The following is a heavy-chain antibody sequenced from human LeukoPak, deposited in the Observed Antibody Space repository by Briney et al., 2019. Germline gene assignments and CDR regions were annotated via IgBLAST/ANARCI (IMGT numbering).Heavy chain of an antibody. CDR1: GYTFTGYY. Sequence: ASVKVSCKASGYTFTGYYMHWVRQAPGQGLEWMGWINPNSGGTNYAQKFQGRVTMTRDTSISTAYMELSSLRSEDTAVYYCARVEVADLYSGSYYVDYWGQGTLVTVSS. D-gene: IGHD1-26*01. CDR2: INPNSGGT. J-gene: IGHJ4*02. CDR3: ARVEVADLYSGSYYVDY. V-gene: IGHV1-2*02.